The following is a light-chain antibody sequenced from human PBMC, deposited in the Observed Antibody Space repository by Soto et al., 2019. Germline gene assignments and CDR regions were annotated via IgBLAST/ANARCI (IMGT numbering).Light chain of an antibody. V-gene: IGLV2-14*01. CDR1: SSDVGAYKY. CDR2: DVT. J-gene: IGLJ1*01. CDR3: SSYTSSNTYV. Sequence: QSVLTHPASVSGSPGQSITISCTGTSSDVGAYKYVSWYQQHPGKAPKLMIYDVTNRPSGVPNRFSGSKSGNTASLTISGLQAEDEADYYCSSYTSSNTYVFGTGTKVTVL.